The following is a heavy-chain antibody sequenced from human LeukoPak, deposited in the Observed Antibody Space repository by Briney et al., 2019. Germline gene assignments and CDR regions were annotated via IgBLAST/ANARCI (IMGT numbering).Heavy chain of an antibody. CDR2: ISSSSSYI. Sequence: GGSLRLSCAASGFTFSSYSMNWVRQAPGEGLEWVSSISSSSSYIYYADSVKGRFTISRDNAKNSLYLQMNSLRAEDTAVYYCARDLAVGATGFDPWGQGTLVTVSS. V-gene: IGHV3-21*01. D-gene: IGHD1-26*01. CDR3: ARDLAVGATGFDP. CDR1: GFTFSSYS. J-gene: IGHJ5*02.